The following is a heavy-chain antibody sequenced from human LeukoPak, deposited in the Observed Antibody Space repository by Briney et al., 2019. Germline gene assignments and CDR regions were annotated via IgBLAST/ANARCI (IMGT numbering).Heavy chain of an antibody. D-gene: IGHD1/OR15-1a*01. CDR2: IYYSGST. J-gene: IGHJ4*01. CDR1: GGSISSSSYY. V-gene: IGHV4-39*01. Sequence: SSETLSLTCNVSGGSISSSSYYSGWTRQPPGKGLEWFGSIYYSGSTYYNPSLTSRATISVDTSKTQCSLELSSVPAAATAVYYCARGVGNNDYWGQKSLLTVSS. CDR3: ARGVGNNDY.